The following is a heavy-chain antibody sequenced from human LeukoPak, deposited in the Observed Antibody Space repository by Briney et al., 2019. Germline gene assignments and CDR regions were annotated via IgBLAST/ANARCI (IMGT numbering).Heavy chain of an antibody. Sequence: SETLSLTSAVYGGSFSVYYWSRIRPPPREGLEWIGEINHSGSTNYNPSLKSRVTISVDTSKNQCSRRLSSVTAADTAVYYCARITFGGVISIWGQGTMVTVSS. D-gene: IGHD3-16*02. CDR1: GGSFSVYY. V-gene: IGHV4-34*01. CDR3: ARITFGGVISI. CDR2: INHSGST. J-gene: IGHJ3*02.